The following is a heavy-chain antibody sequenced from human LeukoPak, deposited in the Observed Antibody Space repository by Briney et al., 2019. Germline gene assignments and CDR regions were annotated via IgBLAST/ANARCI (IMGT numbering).Heavy chain of an antibody. D-gene: IGHD3-9*01. J-gene: IGHJ4*02. V-gene: IGHV1-2*02. Sequence: ASVTVSFTASGYTFTVYYMHWVRQAPGQGLEWMGWINPNSGGTNYAQKFQGRVTMTRDTSISTAYMELSRLRSDDTAVYYCARDLPIYDILTGYYKGRYFDYWGQGTLVTVSS. CDR2: INPNSGGT. CDR1: GYTFTVYY. CDR3: ARDLPIYDILTGYYKGRYFDY.